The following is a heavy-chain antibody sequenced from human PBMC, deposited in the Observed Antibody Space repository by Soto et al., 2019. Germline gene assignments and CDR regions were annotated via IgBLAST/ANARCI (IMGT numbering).Heavy chain of an antibody. J-gene: IGHJ4*02. CDR2: IYYSGST. CDR1: GGSISSRGYH. V-gene: IGHV4-30-4*01. Sequence: QVQLQESGPGLVKPSQTLSLTCTVSGGSISSRGYHWSWIRQPPGKGLEWIGCIYYSGSTYYNPSLKSRVTRALDTSKNQISVKLSSVTAADTAVYYCARDSSSWTTGLLDYWGQGTLVTVSS. CDR3: ARDSSSWTTGLLDY. D-gene: IGHD6-13*01.